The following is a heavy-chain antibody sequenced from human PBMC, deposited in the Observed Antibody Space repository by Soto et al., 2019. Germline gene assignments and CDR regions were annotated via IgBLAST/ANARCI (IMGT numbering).Heavy chain of an antibody. CDR2: IWYDGSNK. CDR3: ARDLREWVAVAEVGY. CDR1: GFTFSSYG. J-gene: IGHJ4*02. Sequence: GGSLRLSCAASGFTFSSYGMHWVRQAPGKGLEWVAVIWYDGSNKYYADSVKGRFTISRDNSKNTLYLQMNSLRAEDTAVYYCARDLREWVAVAEVGYWGQGTLVTVSS. V-gene: IGHV3-33*01. D-gene: IGHD6-19*01.